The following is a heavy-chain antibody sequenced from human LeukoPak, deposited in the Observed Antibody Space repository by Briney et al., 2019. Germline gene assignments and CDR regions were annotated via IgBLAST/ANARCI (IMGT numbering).Heavy chain of an antibody. V-gene: IGHV3-23*01. D-gene: IGHD3-9*01. CDR3: FKQGPAYDILTGHLY. CDR2: ISASGGST. Sequence: GGSLRLSCAASGFTFSSYAMSWVRQAPGKGLEWVSGISASGGSTHYADSVKGRFTISRDNSRNTVYLQMNSLRAEDTAVYFCFKQGPAYDILTGHLYWGQGTLVTVSS. J-gene: IGHJ4*02. CDR1: GFTFSSYA.